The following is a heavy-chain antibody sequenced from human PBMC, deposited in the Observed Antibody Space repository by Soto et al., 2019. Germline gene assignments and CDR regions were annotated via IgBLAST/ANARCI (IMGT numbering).Heavy chain of an antibody. CDR3: AVVDSTGNWFDP. J-gene: IGHJ5*02. CDR1: GGSISSSDFY. CDR2: MYYSGTT. V-gene: IGHV4-39*01. Sequence: PSETLSLTCTVSGGSISSSDFYWGWLRQTPGKGLEFIGSMYYSGTTYYNPSLKSRVTISVDTSKNQFTLKLISVTAAYTAVYYCAVVDSTGNWFDPWGEGALVTVSS. D-gene: IGHD6-25*01.